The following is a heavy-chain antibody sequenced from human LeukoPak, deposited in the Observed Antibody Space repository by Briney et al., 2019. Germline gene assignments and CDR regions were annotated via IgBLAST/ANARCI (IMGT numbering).Heavy chain of an antibody. CDR3: ARVRKPEPHYDFWSGYFFDY. J-gene: IGHJ4*02. V-gene: IGHV4-59*01. CDR1: GGSISSYY. D-gene: IGHD3-3*01. Sequence: KASETLSLTCTVSGGSISSYYWSWIRQPPGKGLEWIGYIYYSGSTNYNPSLKSRVTISVDTSKNQFSLKLSSVTAADTAVYYCARVRKPEPHYDFWSGYFFDYWGQGTLVTVSS. CDR2: IYYSGST.